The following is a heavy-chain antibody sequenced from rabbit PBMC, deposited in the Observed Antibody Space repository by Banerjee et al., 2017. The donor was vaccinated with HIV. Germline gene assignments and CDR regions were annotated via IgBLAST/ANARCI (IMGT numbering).Heavy chain of an antibody. CDR1: GFDFSSYYM. V-gene: IGHV1S45*01. J-gene: IGHJ6*01. CDR2: INTISGDT. CDR3: AKYSNYYGMDL. Sequence: QEQLEESGGGLVQPGGSLTLSCKASGFDFSSYYMSWVRQAPGKGLEWIACINTISGDTVYATWAKGRFTISKTSSPTVTLQLTSLTAADTATYFCAKYSNYYGMDLWGPGTLVTVS.